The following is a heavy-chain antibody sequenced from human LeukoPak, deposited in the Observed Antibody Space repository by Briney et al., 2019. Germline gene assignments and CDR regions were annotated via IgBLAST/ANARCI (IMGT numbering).Heavy chain of an antibody. CDR3: ARHQCSGTRCYNFYFYGMDV. CDR2: IYYSAST. CDR1: GGSITSSIDY. Sequence: PSETLSLTCTVSGGSITSSIDYWGWVRQPPGKGLEWIATIYYSASTQYNPSLKSRVTMSVDTSKNQFSLKLSSMTAADTAVYYCARHQCSGTRCYNFYFYGMDVWGQGTTVTVSS. J-gene: IGHJ6*02. V-gene: IGHV4-39*01. D-gene: IGHD2-2*02.